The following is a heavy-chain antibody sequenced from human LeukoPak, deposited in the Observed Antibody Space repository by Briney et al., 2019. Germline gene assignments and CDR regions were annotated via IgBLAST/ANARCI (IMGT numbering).Heavy chain of an antibody. CDR3: TRGGWL. Sequence: PGESLRLSCSASGFTFGYYAKSWVRQAPAKGLEWVGFIRSKDYGGTTEYAASVKGRFTISRDDSKSIAYLQMNSLKTEDTAVYYCTRGGWLWGQGTLVTVSS. CDR1: GFTFGYYA. CDR2: IRSKDYGGTT. D-gene: IGHD5-12*01. J-gene: IGHJ4*02. V-gene: IGHV3-49*02.